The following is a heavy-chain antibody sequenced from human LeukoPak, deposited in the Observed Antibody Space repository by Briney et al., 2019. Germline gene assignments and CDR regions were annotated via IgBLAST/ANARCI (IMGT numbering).Heavy chain of an antibody. CDR2: ITWHSENI. Sequence: GGSLRLSCAVSGFTFSGYAMHWVRQAPGKGLEWVSGITWHSENIDYADSVKGRFTISRDNAKNSLYLQMNSLRAEDTALYFCVAVPETDFWIGFYLDYWGQGTLVTVSS. CDR3: VAVPETDFWIGFYLDY. V-gene: IGHV3-9*01. D-gene: IGHD3-3*01. CDR1: GFTFSGYA. J-gene: IGHJ4*02.